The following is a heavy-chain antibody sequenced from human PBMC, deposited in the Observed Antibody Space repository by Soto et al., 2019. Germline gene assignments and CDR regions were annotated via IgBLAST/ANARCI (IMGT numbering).Heavy chain of an antibody. CDR1: GGSISSSSYY. CDR2: IYYSGST. Sequence: SETLSLTCTVSGGSISSSSYYWGWIRQPPGKGLEWIGSIYYSGSTYYNPSLKSRVTISVDTSKNQYYLKLSSVTAADKAVYYCARRTLATVNYYYGMDVWGQGTTVTVSS. CDR3: ARRTLATVNYYYGMDV. D-gene: IGHD4-4*01. V-gene: IGHV4-39*01. J-gene: IGHJ6*02.